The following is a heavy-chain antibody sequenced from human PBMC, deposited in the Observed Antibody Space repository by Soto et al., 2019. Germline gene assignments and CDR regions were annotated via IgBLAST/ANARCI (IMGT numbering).Heavy chain of an antibody. Sequence: ASVKVSCKAPRDTFTSYYINWVRQAPGQGLEWMGVINPHGGSTAYAQKFKGRVTLTRDTSASTVYMEVSSLTSEDTAMYYCARSSGGNFGIIIEGTNWFAPWGQGTPVTVS. CDR3: ARSSGGNFGIIIEGTNWFAP. D-gene: IGHD1-26*01. J-gene: IGHJ5*02. CDR2: INPHGGST. V-gene: IGHV1-46*01. CDR1: RDTFTSYY.